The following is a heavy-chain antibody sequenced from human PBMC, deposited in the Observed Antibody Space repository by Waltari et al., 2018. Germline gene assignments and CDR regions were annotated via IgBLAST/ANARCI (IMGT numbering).Heavy chain of an antibody. CDR3: VRDRGMDA. CDR1: GFTFIRSW. J-gene: IGHJ6*02. Sequence: EVQLVESGGGLVQPGGSLRLSCAASGFTFIRSWLYWVRQAPGTGLAWVSHITSDGSNTGYADSVKGRFTISRDNAKNTLYMEMNSLRDEDTAVYYCVRDRGMDAWGQGTTVTVSS. CDR2: ITSDGSNT. V-gene: IGHV3-74*01.